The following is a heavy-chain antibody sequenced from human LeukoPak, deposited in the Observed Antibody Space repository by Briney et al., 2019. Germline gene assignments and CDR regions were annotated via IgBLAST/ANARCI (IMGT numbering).Heavy chain of an antibody. CDR2: IYYSGST. CDR3: ASGGYSSPLDY. D-gene: IGHD5-18*01. CDR1: GGSISSYY. Sequence: SETLSLTCTVSGGSISSYYWSWIRQPPGKGLEWIGYIYYSGSTNYNPSLQSRVTISVDTSKNQFSLKLSSVTAADTAVYYCASGGYSSPLDYWGQGTLVTVSS. V-gene: IGHV4-59*01. J-gene: IGHJ4*02.